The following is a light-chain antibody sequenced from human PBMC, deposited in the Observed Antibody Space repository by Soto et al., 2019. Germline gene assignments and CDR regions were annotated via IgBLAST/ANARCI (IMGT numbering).Light chain of an antibody. V-gene: IGKV1-5*01. J-gene: IGKJ2*01. CDR1: QSVSNW. Sequence: DIQMTQSPSTLSAFVGDRVTITCRASQSVSNWLAWYQQKPGKAPNLLIYDASILEAGVPSRFSGSGSGTEFTLTINSLQPDDFATYYGQQYNSAYTFGQGTKLEIK. CDR2: DAS. CDR3: QQYNSAYT.